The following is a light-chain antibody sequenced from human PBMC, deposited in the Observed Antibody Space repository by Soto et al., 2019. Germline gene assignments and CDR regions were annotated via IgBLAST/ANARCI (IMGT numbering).Light chain of an antibody. CDR2: GAS. J-gene: IGKJ1*01. CDR3: HHYET. CDR1: QTVSSNY. Sequence: EIILTQSPDTLSLSPGERATLSCRASQTVSSNYLAWCQQRPGQAPRLLIYGASTRAAGIPDRFSGSGSGTEFTLTISRLEPEDFTVYYCHHYETFGQGTKVDIK. V-gene: IGKV3-20*01.